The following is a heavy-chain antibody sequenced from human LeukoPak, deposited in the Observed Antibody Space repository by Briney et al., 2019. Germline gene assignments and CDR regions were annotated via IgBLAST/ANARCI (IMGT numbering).Heavy chain of an antibody. J-gene: IGHJ4*02. CDR2: ISSSSSYI. V-gene: IGHV3-21*01. CDR3: VRRDFGSGGYDY. Sequence: PGGSLRLSCAASGFTFSSYSMNWVRQAPGKGLEWVSSISSSSSYIYYADSVKGRFTISRDNSRNTLYLQMSSLRPEDTAVYYCVRRDFGSGGYDYWGQGTLVTVST. D-gene: IGHD3-10*01. CDR1: GFTFSSYS.